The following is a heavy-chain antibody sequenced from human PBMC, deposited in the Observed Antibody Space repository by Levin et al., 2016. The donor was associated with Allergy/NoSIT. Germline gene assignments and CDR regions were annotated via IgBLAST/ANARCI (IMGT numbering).Heavy chain of an antibody. J-gene: IGHJ5*02. D-gene: IGHD6-19*01. CDR2: IYYSGST. CDR3: ARVDSSGLLPFDP. V-gene: IGHV4-31*02. Sequence: WIRQPPGKGLEWIGYIYYSGSTYYNPSLKSRVTISVDTSKNQFSLKLSSVTAADTAVYYCARVDSSGLLPFDPWGQGTLVTVSS.